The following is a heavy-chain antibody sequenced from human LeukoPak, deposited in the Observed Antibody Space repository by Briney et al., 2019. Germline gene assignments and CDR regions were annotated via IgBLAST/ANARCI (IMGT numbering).Heavy chain of an antibody. V-gene: IGHV3-21*01. CDR3: ARNSSSWYYFDY. D-gene: IGHD6-13*01. Sequence: GGSLRLSCAASGFTFSSYSMNWVRQAPGKGLEWVSSISSSSSYIYYADSVKGRFTISRDNAKNSLYLQMNSLRAEDTAVYYCARNSSSWYYFDYWGQGTLVTVSS. CDR1: GFTFSSYS. CDR2: ISSSSSYI. J-gene: IGHJ4*02.